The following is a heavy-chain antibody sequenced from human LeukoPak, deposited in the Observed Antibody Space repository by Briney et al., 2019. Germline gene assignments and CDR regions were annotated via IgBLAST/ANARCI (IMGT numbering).Heavy chain of an antibody. J-gene: IGHJ4*02. Sequence: SETLSLTCTVSGGSISSSSYYWGWIRQPPGKGLEWIGSIYYSGSTYYNPSLKSRVTISVDTSKNQFSLKLSSVTAADTAVYYCARVESGSYYRHFDYWGQGTLVTVSS. CDR2: IYYSGST. CDR1: GGSISSSSYY. D-gene: IGHD1-26*01. V-gene: IGHV4-39*01. CDR3: ARVESGSYYRHFDY.